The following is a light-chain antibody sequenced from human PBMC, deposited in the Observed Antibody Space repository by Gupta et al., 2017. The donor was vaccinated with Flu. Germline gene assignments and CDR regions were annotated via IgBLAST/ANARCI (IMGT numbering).Light chain of an antibody. Sequence: SAPTQPRPVSGSPGQSVTISCTGTTNDVGSYNRVSWYEQRPGKAPKLILYEVTKRPSGVPDRFSGSKSGNTASLTSSGRQADDEADYYCSSHAGSRTWVFGTGTTVTVL. CDR1: TNDVGSYNR. CDR2: EVT. CDR3: SSHAGSRTWV. V-gene: IGLV2-11*01. J-gene: IGLJ1*01.